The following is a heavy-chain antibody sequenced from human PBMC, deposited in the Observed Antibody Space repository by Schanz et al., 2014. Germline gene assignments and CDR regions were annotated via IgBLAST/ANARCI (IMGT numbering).Heavy chain of an antibody. V-gene: IGHV4-31*03. CDR2: IYYSGSS. CDR3: ARDTTWRLDL. J-gene: IGHJ2*01. D-gene: IGHD1-1*01. CDR1: GGSISSGGYY. Sequence: QVQLQESGPGLVKPSQTLSLTCTVSGGSISSGGYYWSWIRQHPGKGLEWIGYIYYSGSSDYNPSLKSRVTISLDTSKNQFSLTLTSLTAADTAVYYCARDTTWRLDLWGRGTLVTVSS.